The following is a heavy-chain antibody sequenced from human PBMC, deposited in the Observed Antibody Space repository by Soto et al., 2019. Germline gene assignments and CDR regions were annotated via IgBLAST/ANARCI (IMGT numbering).Heavy chain of an antibody. CDR1: GFTFSSYS. D-gene: IGHD4-17*01. CDR2: ISSSSYI. V-gene: IGHV3-21*01. J-gene: IGHJ3*02. CDR3: ASEDYGDAGGTRGAFDI. Sequence: EVQLVESGGGLVKPGGSLRLSCAASGFTFSSYSMNWVRQAPGKGLEWVSSISSSSYIYYAESVKGRFTISRDNAKNSLYLQMNSLRAEDTAVYYCASEDYGDAGGTRGAFDIWGQGTMVTVSS.